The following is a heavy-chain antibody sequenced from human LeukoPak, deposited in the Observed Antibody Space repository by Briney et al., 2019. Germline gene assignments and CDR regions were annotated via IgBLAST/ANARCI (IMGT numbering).Heavy chain of an antibody. CDR1: GFTFSNFP. V-gene: IGHV3-64D*09. CDR3: VKAILFGSVSYYAD. J-gene: IGHJ4*02. Sequence: PGGSLRLSCSAPGFTFSNFPMHWVRQAPGKGLEYVSAVSSDGGSTYYADSVRGRFTISRDNSKNTLSLQMGSLRAEDTAVYYCVKAILFGSVSYYADWGQGTLVTVSS. D-gene: IGHD3-22*01. CDR2: VSSDGGST.